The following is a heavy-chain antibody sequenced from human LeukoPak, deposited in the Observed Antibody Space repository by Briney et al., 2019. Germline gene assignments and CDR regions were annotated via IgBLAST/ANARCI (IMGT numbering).Heavy chain of an antibody. CDR1: ELTFNSNW. J-gene: IGHJ6*02. CDR2: INSDGSTT. V-gene: IGHV3-74*01. Sequence: GGSLRLACAASELTFNSNWMHWVRQAPGKGLVWVSRINSDGSTTNYADSVKGRFTISRDNAKNTLYLQMNSLRAEDTAVYYCATGQGHGMDVWGQGTTVTVSS. CDR3: ATGQGHGMDV. D-gene: IGHD1-14*01.